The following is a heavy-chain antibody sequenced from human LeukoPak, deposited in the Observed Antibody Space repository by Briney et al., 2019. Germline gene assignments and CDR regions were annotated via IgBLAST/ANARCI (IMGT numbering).Heavy chain of an antibody. CDR2: IWSDGSNK. J-gene: IGHJ5*02. Sequence: GGSLRLSCEASGFTFSYYGMHWVRRAPGKGLEWLAVIWSDGSNKYYADSVKGRFTVSRDNSKNILYLQMNSLRAEDTAVYYCARDGQWPQGWFDPWGQGTLATVSS. D-gene: IGHD6-19*01. CDR3: ARDGQWPQGWFDP. V-gene: IGHV3-33*01. CDR1: GFTFSYYG.